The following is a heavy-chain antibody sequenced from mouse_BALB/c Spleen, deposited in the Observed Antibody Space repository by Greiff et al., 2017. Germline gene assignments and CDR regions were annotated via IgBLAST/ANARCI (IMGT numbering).Heavy chain of an antibody. CDR1: GFTFTDYY. D-gene: IGHD4-1*01. Sequence: EVKLMESGGGLVQPGGSLRLSCATSGFTFTDYYMSWVRQPPGKALEWLGFIRNKANGYTTEYSASVKGRFTISRDNSQSILYLQMNTLRAEDSATYYCARDITGNFDVWGAGTTVTVSS. CDR3: ARDITGNFDV. CDR2: IRNKANGYTT. V-gene: IGHV7-3*02. J-gene: IGHJ1*01.